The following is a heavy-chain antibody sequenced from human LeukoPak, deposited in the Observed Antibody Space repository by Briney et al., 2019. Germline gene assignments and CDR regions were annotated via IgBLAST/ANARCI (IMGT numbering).Heavy chain of an antibody. CDR1: GYTFTSYH. D-gene: IGHD2-2*01. Sequence: GASAKVSCKASGYTFTSYHINWVRHATRRGREWRGWMNPNSGNTGYAQKIQGRVTRTRNTSISTAYMELSSLRSEDTAVYYCARARGIVVVPAATYGMDVWGQGTTVTVSS. J-gene: IGHJ6*02. V-gene: IGHV1-8*01. CDR3: ARARGIVVVPAATYGMDV. CDR2: MNPNSGNT.